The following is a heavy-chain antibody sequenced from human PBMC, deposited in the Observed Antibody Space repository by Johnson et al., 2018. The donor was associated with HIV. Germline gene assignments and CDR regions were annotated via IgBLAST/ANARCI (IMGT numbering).Heavy chain of an antibody. CDR2: ISYDGSNK. CDR3: AKEYSSPYGDYDGDAFDI. Sequence: VESGGGLAQPGGSLRLSCAASGFTFSTYTMHWVRQAPGKGLEWVAVISYDGSNKYYADSVKGRFTISRDNSKNTLYLQMNSLRAEDTAVYYCAKEYSSPYGDYDGDAFDIWGQGTMVTVSS. V-gene: IGHV3-30*04. J-gene: IGHJ3*02. CDR1: GFTFSTYT. D-gene: IGHD4-17*01.